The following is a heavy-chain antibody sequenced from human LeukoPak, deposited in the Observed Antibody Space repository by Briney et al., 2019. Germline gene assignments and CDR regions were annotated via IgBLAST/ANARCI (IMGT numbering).Heavy chain of an antibody. J-gene: IGHJ4*02. V-gene: IGHV4-59*01. D-gene: IGHD2-21*01. Sequence: SETLSLTCAVYGGSFSGYYWSWIRQPPGKGLEWIGYIYYSGSTNYNPSLKSRVTISVDTSKNQFSLKLSSVTAADTAVYYCARDIIADGPFDYWGQGTLVTVSS. CDR2: IYYSGST. CDR3: ARDIIADGPFDY. CDR1: GGSFSGYY.